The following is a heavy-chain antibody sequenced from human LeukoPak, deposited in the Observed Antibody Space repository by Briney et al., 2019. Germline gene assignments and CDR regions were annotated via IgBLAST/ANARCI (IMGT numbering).Heavy chain of an antibody. CDR1: GGSISSGSYY. J-gene: IGHJ5*02. CDR3: ASVRTVGGYNWFDP. CDR2: IYTSGST. D-gene: IGHD1-26*01. V-gene: IGHV4-61*02. Sequence: SETLSLTCTVSGGSISSGSYYWSWIRQPAGKGLEWIGRIYTSGSTNYNPSLKSRVTISVDTPKNQFSLKLSSVTAADTAVYYCASVRTVGGYNWFDPWGQGTLVTVSS.